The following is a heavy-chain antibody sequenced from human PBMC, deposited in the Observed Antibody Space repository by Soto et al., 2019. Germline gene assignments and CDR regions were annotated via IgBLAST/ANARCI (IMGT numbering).Heavy chain of an antibody. CDR3: ARGVAGSGFDL. V-gene: IGHV6-1*01. CDR1: GDXVSSNTAA. J-gene: IGHJ4*02. Sequence: QXLSLTCAISGDXVSSNTAAWNWIRSSQSRGLEWLGRTYYRSNWRHDYAVSVKSRITVNPDTSKNHFSLQLNSVTTDDTAVYYCARGVAGSGFDLWGQGTLVTVSS. CDR2: TYYRSNWRH. D-gene: IGHD6-19*01.